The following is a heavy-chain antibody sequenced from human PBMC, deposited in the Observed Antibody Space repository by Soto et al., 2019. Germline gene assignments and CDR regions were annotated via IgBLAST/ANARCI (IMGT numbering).Heavy chain of an antibody. Sequence: ASVKVSCKASGYTFTTYAIHWVRQAPGQNLEWMGWINAGHGNTKYSQKFQGRVTMTTDTSTSTVYMELSSLRSEDTAVYYCARAEYQKYGRAVWGQGTTVPVSS. CDR3: ARAEYQKYGRAV. J-gene: IGHJ6*02. D-gene: IGHD2-2*01. CDR2: INAGHGNT. V-gene: IGHV1-3*01. CDR1: GYTFTTYA.